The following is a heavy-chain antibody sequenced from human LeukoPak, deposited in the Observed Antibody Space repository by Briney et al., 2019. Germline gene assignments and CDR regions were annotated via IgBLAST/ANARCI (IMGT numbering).Heavy chain of an antibody. V-gene: IGHV1-2*02. CDR2: INPNSGGT. CDR1: GYTFTGYY. J-gene: IGHJ4*02. Sequence: ASVKVSCNASGYTFTGYYIHWVRQVPGQGLEWMGWINPNSGGTNYAQKFQGRVTMTRDTSISTAYMELSSLRSDDTAVYYCATLYCSSTSCSIGKGDYWGQGTLVTVPS. CDR3: ATLYCSSTSCSIGKGDY. D-gene: IGHD2-2*01.